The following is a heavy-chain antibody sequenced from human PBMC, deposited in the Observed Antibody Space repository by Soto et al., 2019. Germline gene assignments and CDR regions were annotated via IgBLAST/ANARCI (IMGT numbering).Heavy chain of an antibody. D-gene: IGHD1-1*01. V-gene: IGHV3-33*01. CDR1: GFTFSTYG. J-gene: IGHJ6*03. CDR3: ARDQVPYYYYYMDV. Sequence: QVQLVESGGGVVQPGRSLRLSCAPSGFTFSTYGMHWVRQAPGKGLEWVAVIWYDGSNKYYADSVKGRFTISRDNSKNTLYLQMNSLRAEDTAVYYCARDQVPYYYYYMDVWGKGTTVTVSS. CDR2: IWYDGSNK.